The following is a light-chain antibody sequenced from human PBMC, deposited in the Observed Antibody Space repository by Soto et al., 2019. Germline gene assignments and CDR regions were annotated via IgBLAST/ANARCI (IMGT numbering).Light chain of an antibody. J-gene: IGLJ1*01. V-gene: IGLV3-25*03. CDR3: QSADSSGTYRV. Sequence: SYELTQSPSVSVSPGQTARITCSGDALPKQYAHWYQQKPGQAPVLVIYKDSERPSGIPERFSGSSSGTTVTLTISGVQAEDEADYYCQSADSSGTYRVFGTGTKLTVL. CDR2: KDS. CDR1: ALPKQY.